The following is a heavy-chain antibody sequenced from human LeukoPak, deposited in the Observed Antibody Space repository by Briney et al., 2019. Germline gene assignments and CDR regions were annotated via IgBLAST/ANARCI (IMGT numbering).Heavy chain of an antibody. D-gene: IGHD6-19*01. CDR2: INPNSGGT. CDR1: GYTFTSYY. Sequence: ASVKVSCKASGYTFTSYYMHWVRQAPGQGLEWMGRINPNSGGTNYAQKFQGRVTMTRDTSISTAYMELSRLRSDDTAVYYCARDLAHRYSSGWCFDYWGQGTLATVSS. CDR3: ARDLAHRYSSGWCFDY. J-gene: IGHJ4*02. V-gene: IGHV1-2*06.